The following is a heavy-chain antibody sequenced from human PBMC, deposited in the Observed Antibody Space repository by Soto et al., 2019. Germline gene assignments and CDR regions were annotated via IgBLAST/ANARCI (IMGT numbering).Heavy chain of an antibody. D-gene: IGHD2-2*03. CDR2: IKSKTDGGTT. CDR3: TTGPSLDIVVVPAGDYYYGMDV. Sequence: GGSLRLSCAASGFTFSNAWMNWVRQAPGKGLEWVGRIKSKTDGGTTDYAAPVKGRFTISRDDSKNTLYLQMNSLKTEDTAVYYCTTGPSLDIVVVPAGDYYYGMDVWGQGTTVTVSS. V-gene: IGHV3-15*07. CDR1: GFTFSNAW. J-gene: IGHJ6*02.